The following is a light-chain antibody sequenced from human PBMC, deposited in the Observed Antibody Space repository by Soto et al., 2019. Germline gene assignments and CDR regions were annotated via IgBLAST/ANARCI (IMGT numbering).Light chain of an antibody. CDR2: GAS. Sequence: EIVLTQSPGTLSLSPGERATLSCRASQSVSSSYLAWYQQKPGQAPRLLIYGASSRATGIPDRFSGSGSGTDFTHTISRLESEDFAVYYCQQYGSSPFGQGTRLEI. J-gene: IGKJ5*01. CDR1: QSVSSSY. CDR3: QQYGSSP. V-gene: IGKV3-20*01.